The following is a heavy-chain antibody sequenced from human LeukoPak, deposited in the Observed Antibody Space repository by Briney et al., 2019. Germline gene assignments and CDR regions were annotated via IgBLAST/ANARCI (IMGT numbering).Heavy chain of an antibody. J-gene: IGHJ4*02. CDR1: GFTFSSYA. CDR2: ISGSGGST. Sequence: GGSLRLSCAASGFTFSSYAMSWVRQAPGKGLEWVSAISGSGGSTYYADSVKGRSTISRDNSKNTLYLQMNSLRAEDTAVYYCAKYSSSWYGMAYFDYWGQGTLVTVSS. V-gene: IGHV3-23*01. CDR3: AKYSSSWYGMAYFDY. D-gene: IGHD6-13*01.